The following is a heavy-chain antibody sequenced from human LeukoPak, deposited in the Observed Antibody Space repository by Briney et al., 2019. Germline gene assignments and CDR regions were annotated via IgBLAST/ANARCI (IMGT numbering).Heavy chain of an antibody. CDR3: ARVSSYGSLAYMDV. Sequence: GGSLRLSCAASGFTFSSYEMNWVRQAPGKGLEWVSYISSSGSTIYYADSVKGRFTISRNNAKNSLYLQMNSLRAEDTAVYYCARVSSYGSLAYMDVWGKGTTVTVSS. CDR1: GFTFSSYE. J-gene: IGHJ6*03. CDR2: ISSSGSTI. V-gene: IGHV3-48*03. D-gene: IGHD5-18*01.